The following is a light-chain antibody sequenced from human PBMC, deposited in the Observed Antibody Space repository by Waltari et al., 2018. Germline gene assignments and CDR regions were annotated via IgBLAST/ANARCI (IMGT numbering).Light chain of an antibody. CDR3: SAWDDSVHV. CDR1: TSNIGSNN. J-gene: IGLJ1*01. V-gene: IGLV1-44*01. CDR2: RNS. Sequence: QSGLTQSPSVSGTPGQRVTISCSGSTSNIGSNNVNWYQQFPGTAPKTRIYRNSERPAGVPDRFSGSKSRTSASLAISGLQSEDEAEYYCSAWDDSVHVFGTGTRVTVL.